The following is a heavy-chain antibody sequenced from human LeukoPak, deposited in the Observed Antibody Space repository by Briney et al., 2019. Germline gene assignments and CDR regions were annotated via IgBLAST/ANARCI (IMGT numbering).Heavy chain of an antibody. J-gene: IGHJ4*02. V-gene: IGHV3-23*01. CDR1: GFTFSSYA. CDR2: IGGSGDTT. CDR3: AKALYYYDSSVVTAIDH. Sequence: GGSLRLSCAASGFTFSSYALSWVRQAPGKGLEWVSIIGGSGDTTYYGDSVKGRFTISRDNSKNTLYLQMNSLRAEDTAVYFCAKALYYYDSSVVTAIDHWGQGTVVTVSS. D-gene: IGHD3-22*01.